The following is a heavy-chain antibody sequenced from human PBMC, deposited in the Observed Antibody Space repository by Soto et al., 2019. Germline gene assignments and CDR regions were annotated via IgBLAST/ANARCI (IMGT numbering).Heavy chain of an antibody. Sequence: ESLSLTCTVSRGSISTSSYYWGWIRQPPGKGLEWIGSIYYSGSTYYNPSLKSRVTISVDTSKNQFSLKLSSVTAADTAVYYCARTYYDFWSASGPFDYWGQGTLVTASS. CDR2: IYYSGST. CDR3: ARTYYDFWSASGPFDY. CDR1: RGSISTSSYY. D-gene: IGHD3-3*01. V-gene: IGHV4-39*01. J-gene: IGHJ4*02.